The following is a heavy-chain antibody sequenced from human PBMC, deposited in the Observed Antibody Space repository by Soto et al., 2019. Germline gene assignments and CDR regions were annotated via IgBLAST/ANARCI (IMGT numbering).Heavy chain of an antibody. V-gene: IGHV6-1*01. CDR3: AKGAPGGSGGGGDY. Sequence: SQTLSLTCAISGDSVSSNSAAWNWSRQSPSRGLEWLGRTYYSSKWYNDYAVSVKSRITINPDTSNNHFSLQLKSVTPEDTAVYYCAKGAPGGSGGGGDYWGQGTLVTVSS. D-gene: IGHD6-19*01. CDR2: TYYSSKWYN. J-gene: IGHJ4*02. CDR1: GDSVSSNSAA.